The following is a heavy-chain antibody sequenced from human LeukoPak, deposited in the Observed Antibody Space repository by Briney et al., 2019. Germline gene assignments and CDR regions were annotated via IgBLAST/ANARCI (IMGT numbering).Heavy chain of an antibody. D-gene: IGHD3-9*01. CDR2: LSFDGINK. V-gene: IGHV3-30*01. CDR3: ARELLVGDILTGYYSPAGY. CDR1: GFTLSRYA. J-gene: IGHJ4*02. Sequence: GGSLTHSRAASGFTLSRYALQSVRQAPGKGLERVAVLSFDGINKYYAGSVKGRFTIARDNSKNTLYLQMNSLRAEDTAVYYCARELLVGDILTGYYSPAGYWGQGTLVTVSS.